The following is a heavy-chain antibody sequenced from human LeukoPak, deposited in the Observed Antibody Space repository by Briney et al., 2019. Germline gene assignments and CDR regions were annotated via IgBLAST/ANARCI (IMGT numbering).Heavy chain of an antibody. V-gene: IGHV4-61*02. Sequence: SETLSLTCTVSGGSISSGSYYWSWIRQPAGKGLEWIGRIYTSGSTNYNPSLKSRVTISVDTSKNQFSLKLSSVTAADTAVYYCARGPFDYWGQGTLVTVSS. CDR2: IYTSGST. CDR3: ARGPFDY. J-gene: IGHJ4*02. CDR1: GGSISSGSYY.